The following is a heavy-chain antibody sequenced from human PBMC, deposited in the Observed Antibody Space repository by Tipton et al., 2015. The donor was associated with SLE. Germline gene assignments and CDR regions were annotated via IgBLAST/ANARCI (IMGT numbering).Heavy chain of an antibody. J-gene: IGHJ4*02. V-gene: IGHV3-53*01. Sequence: SLRLSCAASGFSVSSNYMSWVRQAPGKGLEWVSVIYSAGDTYYADSMKGRFTISRDNSKNTLYLQMNSLRAEDTAVYYCAHRGTSSGYYYYFDYWGQGTLVTVSS. D-gene: IGHD3-22*01. CDR3: AHRGTSSGYYYYFDY. CDR1: GFSVSSNY. CDR2: IYSAGDT.